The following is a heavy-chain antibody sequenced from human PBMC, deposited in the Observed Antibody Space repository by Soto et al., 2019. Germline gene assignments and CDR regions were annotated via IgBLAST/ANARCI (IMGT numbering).Heavy chain of an antibody. CDR2: IGGSGDST. CDR3: AKQTGVTVRPDYFDY. J-gene: IGHJ4*02. Sequence: EVQLLESGGGLVQPGGSLRLSCAASGFTFSSYAMTWVRQAPGKGLEWVSTIGGSGDSTYYADYVKGRFTISRDNSMNTRYLQMNNLIAEYTAVYHCAKQTGVTVRPDYFDYWGQGSLVSVSS. CDR1: GFTFSSYA. V-gene: IGHV3-23*01. D-gene: IGHD6-6*01.